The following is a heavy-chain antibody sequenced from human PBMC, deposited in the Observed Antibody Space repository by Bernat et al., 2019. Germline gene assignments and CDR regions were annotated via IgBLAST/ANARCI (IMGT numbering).Heavy chain of an antibody. D-gene: IGHD5-18*01. Sequence: QVQLVQSGAEVKKPGASVNVSCKASGYTFSHSGISWVRQAPGQGRERLGWISAYNGNTNYAQKFQGRISMTTDIPTNTAYMELKSLMSDDAAVYYCAGAVRYNSWYSYGYYGMDVWGQGTTVIVSS. CDR3: AGAVRYNSWYSYGYYGMDV. V-gene: IGHV1-18*01. CDR1: GYTFSHSG. CDR2: ISAYNGNT. J-gene: IGHJ6*02.